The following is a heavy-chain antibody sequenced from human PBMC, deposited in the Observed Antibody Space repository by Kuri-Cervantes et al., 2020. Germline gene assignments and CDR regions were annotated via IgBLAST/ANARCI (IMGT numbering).Heavy chain of an antibody. CDR1: GFTFSSYA. V-gene: IGHV3-30-3*01. CDR3: ARELHDYYYGMDV. J-gene: IGHJ6*02. CDR2: ISYDGSNK. D-gene: IGHD3-10*01. Sequence: GGSLRLSCAASGFTFSSYAMHWVRQAPGKGLEWVAVISYDGSNKYYADSVKGRFTISRDNSKNTLYLQMNSLRAEDTAVYYSARELHDYYYGMDVWGQGTTVTVSS.